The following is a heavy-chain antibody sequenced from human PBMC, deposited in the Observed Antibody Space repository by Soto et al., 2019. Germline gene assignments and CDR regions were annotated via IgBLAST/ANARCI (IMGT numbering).Heavy chain of an antibody. D-gene: IGHD5-12*01. J-gene: IGHJ3*02. Sequence: SETLSLTCTVSGGSISSGGYYWSWIRQHPGKGLEWIGYIYYSGSTYYNPSLKSRVTISVDTSRNQFSLKLGSVTAADTAVYYWSRLFSNPRDIAFGIWGPGTMVTVSS. CDR1: GGSISSGGYY. CDR3: SRLFSNPRDIAFGI. CDR2: IYYSGST. V-gene: IGHV4-31*02.